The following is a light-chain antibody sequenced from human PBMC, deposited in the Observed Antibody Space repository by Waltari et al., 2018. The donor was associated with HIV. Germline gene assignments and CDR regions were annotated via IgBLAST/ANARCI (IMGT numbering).Light chain of an antibody. CDR3: QQYNYWPPYT. Sequence: EIVTTQSPATLSVSPGERATLSCRASQTVIGNLAWYQQKPGQAPRLLVYGASARAAGVPARFTGSGSGTEFTLTISTMQSEDVAVYYCQQYNYWPPYTFGQGTKLEIK. CDR2: GAS. J-gene: IGKJ2*01. V-gene: IGKV3-15*01. CDR1: QTVIGN.